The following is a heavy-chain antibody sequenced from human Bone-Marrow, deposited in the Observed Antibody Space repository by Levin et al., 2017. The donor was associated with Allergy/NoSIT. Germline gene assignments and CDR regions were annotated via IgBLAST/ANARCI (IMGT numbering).Heavy chain of an antibody. Sequence: AGESLKISCAASGFTFSSYEMNWVRQAPGKGLEWVSYISGSGTTMYYTDSVKGRFTISRDNAKNSLYLQMNSLRAEDSAVYYCARVAGGNQFFGYWGQGTLVTVSS. J-gene: IGHJ4*02. D-gene: IGHD1-14*01. V-gene: IGHV3-48*03. CDR3: ARVAGGNQFFGY. CDR2: ISGSGTTM. CDR1: GFTFSSYE.